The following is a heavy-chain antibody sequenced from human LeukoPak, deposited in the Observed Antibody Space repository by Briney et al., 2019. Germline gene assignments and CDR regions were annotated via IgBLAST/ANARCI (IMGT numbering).Heavy chain of an antibody. J-gene: IGHJ5*02. CDR1: GFTFSSYW. V-gene: IGHV3-7*01. CDR2: IKQDGSEK. CDR3: AKDRGDYTNWFDP. Sequence: GGSLRLSCAASGFTFSSYWMSWVRQAPGKGLEWVANIKQDGSEKYYVDSVKGRFTISRDNPKNTLYLQMNSPRAEDTAIYYCAKDRGDYTNWFDPWGQGTLVTVSS. D-gene: IGHD4-17*01.